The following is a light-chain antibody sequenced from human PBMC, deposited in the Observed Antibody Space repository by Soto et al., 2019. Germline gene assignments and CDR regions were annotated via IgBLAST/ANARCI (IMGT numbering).Light chain of an antibody. CDR2: GAS. J-gene: IGKJ1*01. CDR1: QSVSSY. CDR3: QQYGSSRSWT. V-gene: IGKV3-20*01. Sequence: EIVLTQSPATLSLSPGERATLSCRASQSVSSYLAWYQQKPGQAPRLLIYGASSRATGIPDRFSGSGSGTDFTLTISRLEPEDFAVYYCQQYGSSRSWTFGQGTKVDIK.